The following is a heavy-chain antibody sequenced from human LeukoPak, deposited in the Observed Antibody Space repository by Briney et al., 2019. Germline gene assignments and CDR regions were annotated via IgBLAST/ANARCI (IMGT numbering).Heavy chain of an antibody. Sequence: PGGSLRLSCAASGFTLSSYWMSWVRQAPGKGLEWVAVIWYDGSNKYYADSVKGRFTISRDNSKNTLYLQMNSLRAEDTAVYYCAKESRGYSYGYYFDYWGQGTLVTVSS. CDR3: AKESRGYSYGYYFDY. CDR1: GFTLSSYW. CDR2: IWYDGSNK. J-gene: IGHJ4*02. D-gene: IGHD5-18*01. V-gene: IGHV3-33*06.